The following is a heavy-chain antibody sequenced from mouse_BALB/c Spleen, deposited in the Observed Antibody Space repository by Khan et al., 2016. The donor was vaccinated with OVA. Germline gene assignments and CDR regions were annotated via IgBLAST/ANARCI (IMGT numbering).Heavy chain of an antibody. D-gene: IGHD1-1*01. CDR3: ARTGCGSLGY. J-gene: IGHJ2*01. CDR2: INPKNGDT. CDR1: GYTFIDYN. Sequence: VRLQQSGPEVVKPGASVKISCKASGYTFIDYNMDWVKQSHGKSLEWIGDINPKNGDTFYNQKFMGKATLTVDKSSSTAFMELRSLTSDDTAVYYCARTGCGSLGYWGQGTTLTVSS. V-gene: IGHV1-18*01.